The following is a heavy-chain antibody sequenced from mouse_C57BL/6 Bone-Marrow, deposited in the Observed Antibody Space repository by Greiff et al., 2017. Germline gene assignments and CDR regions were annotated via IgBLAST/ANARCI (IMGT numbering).Heavy chain of an antibody. D-gene: IGHD2-4*01. CDR2: INPSNGGT. CDR1: GYTFTSYW. V-gene: IGHV1-53*01. CDR3: ARDYDYYYAMDY. Sequence: QVQLKESGPELVKPGASVKLSCKASGYTFTSYWMHWVKQRPGQGLEWIGNINPSNGGTNYNEKFKSKATLTVDKSSSPAYMQLSSLTSEYSAVYYCARDYDYYYAMDYWGQGTSVTVSS. J-gene: IGHJ4*01.